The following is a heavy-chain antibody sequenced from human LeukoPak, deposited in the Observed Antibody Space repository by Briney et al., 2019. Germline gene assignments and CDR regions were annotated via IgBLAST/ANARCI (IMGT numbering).Heavy chain of an antibody. CDR1: RFTFSSYA. V-gene: IGHV3-23*01. CDR3: AKAIAAPVWYFDL. D-gene: IGHD6-13*01. Sequence: GGSLRLSCAASRFTFSSYAMSWVRQAPGKGLGWVSTISGRGDSTYYAASVKGRFTISRDNSRNTLYLQMNTLRAEDTAVYYCAKAIAAPVWYFDLWGRGTLVTVSS. CDR2: ISGRGDST. J-gene: IGHJ2*01.